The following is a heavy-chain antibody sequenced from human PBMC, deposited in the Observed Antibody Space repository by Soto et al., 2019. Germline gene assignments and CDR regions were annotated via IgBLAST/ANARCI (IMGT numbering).Heavy chain of an antibody. J-gene: IGHJ4*02. Sequence: QVQLVQSGAEVKKPGASVKVSCKASGYTFTSYGISWVRQAPGQGLEWMGWFSAYNGNTDYAQKLQGRGPMTTVTSTSTAYMELRSLRADDTAVYYCASGPSVPVVVADYYFDYWGQGTLVTVSS. CDR2: FSAYNGNT. D-gene: IGHD2-15*01. CDR3: ASGPSVPVVVADYYFDY. CDR1: GYTFTSYG. V-gene: IGHV1-18*01.